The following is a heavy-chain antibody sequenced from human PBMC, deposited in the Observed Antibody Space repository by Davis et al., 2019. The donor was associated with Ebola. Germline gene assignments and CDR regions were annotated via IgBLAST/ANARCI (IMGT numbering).Heavy chain of an antibody. CDR2: IIPILGIA. V-gene: IGHV1-69*04. CDR3: ARGGVVLAARIYFDS. D-gene: IGHD2-15*01. J-gene: IGHJ4*02. Sequence: AASVKVSCKASGGAFRSYAISWVRQAPGQGLEWMGRIIPILGIANYAQKFQGRVTITADASTSTAYMELSSLTSEDTAIYYCARGGVVLAARIYFDSWGQGTLVSVSS. CDR1: GGAFRSYA.